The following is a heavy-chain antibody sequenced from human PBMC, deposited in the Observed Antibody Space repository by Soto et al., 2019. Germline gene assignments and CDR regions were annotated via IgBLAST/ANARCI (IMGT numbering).Heavy chain of an antibody. J-gene: IGHJ6*02. CDR2: ISYDGSNK. CDR1: GFTFSSYW. V-gene: IGHV3-30-3*01. Sequence: VQLVESGGGLVQPGGSLRLSCATSGFTFSSYWMTWVRQAPGKGLEWVAVISYDGSNKYYADSVKGRFTISRDNSKNTLYLQMNSLRAEDTAVYYCARDTGGVTSWPIGYYYGMDVWGQGTTVTVSS. D-gene: IGHD2-2*01. CDR3: ARDTGGVTSWPIGYYYGMDV.